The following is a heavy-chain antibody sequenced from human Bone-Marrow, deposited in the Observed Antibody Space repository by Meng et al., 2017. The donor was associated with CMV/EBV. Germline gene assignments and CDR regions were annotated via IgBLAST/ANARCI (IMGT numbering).Heavy chain of an antibody. D-gene: IGHD5-24*01. CDR3: ARQEMATPEGLAF. CDR2: INPNSGGT. Sequence: ASVKVSCKASGYTFTGYYMHWVRQAPGQGLEWMGWINPNSGGTNYAQKFQGRVTMTRDTSISTAYMELCRLRADDTAAYYCARQEMATPEGLAFWGQGPTVTGYS. CDR1: GYTFTGYY. V-gene: IGHV1-2*02. J-gene: IGHJ6*02.